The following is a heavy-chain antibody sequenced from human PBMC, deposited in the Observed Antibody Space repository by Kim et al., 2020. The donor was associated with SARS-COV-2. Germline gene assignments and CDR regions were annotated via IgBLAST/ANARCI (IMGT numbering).Heavy chain of an antibody. Sequence: GGSLRLSCAASGFTFSDYYMSWIHQAPGKGLEWVSYISSSSSYTNYADSVKGRFTISRDNAKNSLYLQMNSLRAEDTAVYYCAGHLWFGELYADYWGQGTLGTVSS. D-gene: IGHD3-10*01. V-gene: IGHV3-11*06. CDR2: ISSSSSYT. J-gene: IGHJ4*02. CDR1: GFTFSDYY. CDR3: AGHLWFGELYADY.